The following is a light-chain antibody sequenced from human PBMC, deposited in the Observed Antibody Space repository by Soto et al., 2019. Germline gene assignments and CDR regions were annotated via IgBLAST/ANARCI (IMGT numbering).Light chain of an antibody. CDR3: QQYYTTPFT. CDR2: WAS. J-gene: IGKJ3*01. Sequence: DIVMTQSPDSLAVSLGGRATINCKSSRSVLYSSNNKNYLAWYQQKAEQPPKLLIYWASTRESGVPDRFSGSGSGTEFTLTISGLQAEDVALYFCQQYYTTPFTFGPGTRVDI. CDR1: RSVLYSSNNKNY. V-gene: IGKV4-1*01.